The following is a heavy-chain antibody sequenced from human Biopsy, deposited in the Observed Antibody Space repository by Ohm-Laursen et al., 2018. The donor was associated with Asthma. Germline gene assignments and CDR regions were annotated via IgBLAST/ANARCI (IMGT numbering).Heavy chain of an antibody. J-gene: IGHJ4*02. V-gene: IGHV1-24*01. CDR3: ASDFPKDYVRYNFQF. D-gene: IGHD4-17*01. CDR1: GYSLTDLS. CDR2: HDHEEGGT. Sequence: SVKVSCKISGYSLTDLSMHWVRQAPGQGLEWMGGHDHEEGGTVNARRFQGRVTMTEDTSTDTAYIELSSLSSDDTAVYYCASDFPKDYVRYNFQFWGQGTLVTVSS.